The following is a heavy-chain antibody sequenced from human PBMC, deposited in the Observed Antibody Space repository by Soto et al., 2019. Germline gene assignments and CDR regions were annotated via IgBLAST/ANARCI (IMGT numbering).Heavy chain of an antibody. D-gene: IGHD3-16*01. CDR1: GYTFTNFG. CDR2: FSAYNGNT. CDR3: ARGGTPIDY. J-gene: IGHJ4*02. Sequence: QVQLVQSGAEVKKPGASVKVSCKASGYTFTNFGISWVWQAPGQGLAWMGWFSAYNGNTNSAQNFQGRVTMTTDTSTSTAYMELMSLRSDDTAVYYGARGGTPIDYWGQGTLVTVSS. V-gene: IGHV1-18*01.